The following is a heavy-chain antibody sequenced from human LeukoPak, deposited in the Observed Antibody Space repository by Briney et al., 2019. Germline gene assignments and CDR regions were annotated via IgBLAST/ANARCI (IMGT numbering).Heavy chain of an antibody. D-gene: IGHD2-2*01. Sequence: GASVKVSCKASGGTFSSYAISWVRQAPGQGLEWMGGIIPIFGTANCAQKFQGRVTITADESTSTAYMELSSLRSEDTAVYYCARDPLYCSSTSCSHSTADYGMDVWGQGTTVTVSS. CDR1: GGTFSSYA. V-gene: IGHV1-69*13. J-gene: IGHJ6*02. CDR2: IIPIFGTA. CDR3: ARDPLYCSSTSCSHSTADYGMDV.